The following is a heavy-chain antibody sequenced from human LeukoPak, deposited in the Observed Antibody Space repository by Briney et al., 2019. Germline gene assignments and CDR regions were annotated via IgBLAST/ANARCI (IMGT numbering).Heavy chain of an antibody. V-gene: IGHV1-18*01. CDR3: TRNLAGTGDFDY. CDR1: GYTFTSYG. D-gene: IGHD6-19*01. CDR2: ISAYNGNT. J-gene: IGHJ4*02. Sequence: GASVKVSCKASGYTFTSYGISWVRQAPGQGLEWMGWISAYNGNTNYAQKLQGRVSMTRDTSISTAYMELSNLGSEDTAVYYCTRNLAGTGDFDYWGQRTLVTVSS.